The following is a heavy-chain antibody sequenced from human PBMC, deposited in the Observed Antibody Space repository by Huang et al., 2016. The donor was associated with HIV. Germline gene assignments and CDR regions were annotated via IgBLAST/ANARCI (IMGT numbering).Heavy chain of an antibody. D-gene: IGHD3-3*01. V-gene: IGHV4-34*02. CDR3: ARQWTILEWLLGLDV. CDR2: VNDSGST. J-gene: IGHJ6*02. CDR1: GGSFTGNY. Sequence: QMQLQQRGAGLLKPSETLSLTCGVSGGSFTGNYLTWSRQAPGQGLEWIGEVNDSGSTNYHPSLKGRVTISLDKSNRELSLNLRSVTAADTAVYYCARQWTILEWLLGLDVWGQGTTVIVSS.